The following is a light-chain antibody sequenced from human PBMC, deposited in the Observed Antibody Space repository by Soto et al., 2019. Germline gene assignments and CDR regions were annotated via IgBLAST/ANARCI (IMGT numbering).Light chain of an antibody. V-gene: IGLV2-14*01. CDR3: CSYTSSSTLVV. J-gene: IGLJ2*01. CDR1: TSDVGGYNY. CDR2: DVT. Sequence: QSALTQPASVSGSPGQSITISCTGTTSDVGGYNYVSWYQQHPGKAPKLLIHDVTIRPSGVCNRFSGSKSGNTASLTISGLQAEDESNYYRCSYTSSSTLVVFGGGTKLTVL.